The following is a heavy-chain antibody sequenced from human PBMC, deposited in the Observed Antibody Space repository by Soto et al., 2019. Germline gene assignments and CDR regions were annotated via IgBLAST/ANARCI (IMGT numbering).Heavy chain of an antibody. D-gene: IGHD3-22*01. V-gene: IGHV1-46*01. Sequence: QVQLVQSGAEVKKPGASVKVSCTASGYIFTNNYMHWVRQAPGQGLEWMGIINPSGGSTSYAQNFQGRVAMTRDTATSTVSMELSSLRPEDTAVYYCARAAGSTGYYTTFDFWGQGTLVTISS. J-gene: IGHJ4*02. CDR1: GYIFTNNY. CDR3: ARAAGSTGYYTTFDF. CDR2: INPSGGST.